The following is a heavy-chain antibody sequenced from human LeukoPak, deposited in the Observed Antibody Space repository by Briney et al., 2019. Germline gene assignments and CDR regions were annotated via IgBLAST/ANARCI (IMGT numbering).Heavy chain of an antibody. V-gene: IGHV5-51*01. Sequence: GESLKISCKGSGYSFTSHYIAWVRQMPGKGLEWMGIINPGDSDITYSPSFQGQATISADKSITTAYLQWSSLKASDTAIYYCARRVGNGGSLRNFDSWGQGTLVTVSS. D-gene: IGHD1-26*01. J-gene: IGHJ4*02. CDR2: INPGDSDI. CDR3: ARRVGNGGSLRNFDS. CDR1: GYSFTSHY.